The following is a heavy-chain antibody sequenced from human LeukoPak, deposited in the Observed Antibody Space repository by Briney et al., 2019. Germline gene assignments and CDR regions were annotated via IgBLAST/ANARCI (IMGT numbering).Heavy chain of an antibody. CDR2: IILIFGIA. J-gene: IGHJ4*02. CDR1: GGTFSSYA. Sequence: ASVKVSCKASGGTFSSYAISWERQAPGQGLEWMGRIILIFGIANYAQKFQGRVTITADKSTSTAYMELSSLRSEDTAVYYCAGESHFQLRLLPDYWGQGTLVTVSS. D-gene: IGHD4-17*01. V-gene: IGHV1-69*04. CDR3: AGESHFQLRLLPDY.